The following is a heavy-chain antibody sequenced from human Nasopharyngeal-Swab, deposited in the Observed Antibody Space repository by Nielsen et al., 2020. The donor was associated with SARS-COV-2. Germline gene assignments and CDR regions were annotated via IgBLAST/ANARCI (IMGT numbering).Heavy chain of an antibody. J-gene: IGHJ6*02. V-gene: IGHV4-39*01. CDR1: GGSISSSSYY. CDR2: INYSGST. Sequence: SETLSLTCTVSGGSISSSSYYWGWIRQPPGKGLEWIGSINYSGSTYYNPSPKSRVTISLDTSKNQFSLKLSSVTAADTAVYYCARRGDSSGWYDYYYGMDVWGQGTTVTVSS. CDR3: ARRGDSSGWYDYYYGMDV. D-gene: IGHD6-19*01.